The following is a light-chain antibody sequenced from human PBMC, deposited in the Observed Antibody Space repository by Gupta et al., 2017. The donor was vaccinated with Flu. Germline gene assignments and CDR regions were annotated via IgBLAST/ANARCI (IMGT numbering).Light chain of an antibody. CDR2: GTS. Sequence: LLAQSPGTLSLSPGERVTLSCRAGETINRNHLAWYQQKPGQAPRLLMYGTSNRAPGIPDRFSGGGSGTDFTLTINRLEPEDSAVFYCHHYGTSPYTFGQGTKLEI. CDR3: HHYGTSPYT. J-gene: IGKJ2*01. CDR1: ETINRNH. V-gene: IGKV3-20*01.